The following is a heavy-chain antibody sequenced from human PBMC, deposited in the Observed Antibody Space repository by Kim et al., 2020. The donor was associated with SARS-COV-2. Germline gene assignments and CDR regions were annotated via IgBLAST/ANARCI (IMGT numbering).Heavy chain of an antibody. V-gene: IGHV5-51*01. CDR3: ARFPVDY. CDR2: GDSDT. J-gene: IGHJ4*02. Sequence: GDSDTSYSPSFQGQVTISADKSISTAYLQWSSLKASDTVMYYCARFPVDYWGQGTLVTVSS.